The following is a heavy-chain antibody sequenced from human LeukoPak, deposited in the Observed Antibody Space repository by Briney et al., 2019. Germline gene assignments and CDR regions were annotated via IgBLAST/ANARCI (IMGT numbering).Heavy chain of an antibody. V-gene: IGHV3-23*01. D-gene: IGHD3-10*01. CDR1: GFSFTSYA. CDR2: LRGNDDT. CDR3: AKRGVVIRGILVIGYHTEAYHYDH. Sequence: GGSLRLSCVASGFSFTSYAMSWVRQAPARGLEWVSSLRGNDDTFYSDSVKGRFTLSRDHSRNTVYLQLNGLTVDDTAVYFCAKRGVVIRGILVIGYHTEAYHYDHWGQGTLVTVSS. J-gene: IGHJ4*02.